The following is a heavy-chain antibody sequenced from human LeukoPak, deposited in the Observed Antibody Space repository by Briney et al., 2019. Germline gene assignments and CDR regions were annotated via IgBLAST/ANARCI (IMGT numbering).Heavy chain of an antibody. CDR1: GGSFSGYH. Sequence: SETLSLTCAVYGGSFSGYHWSWIRQPPGKGLEWIGEINHSGSTNYNPSLKSRVTISVDTSKNQFSLKLSSVTAADTAVYYCARVEPTYYFDYWGQGTLVTVSS. CDR2: INHSGST. J-gene: IGHJ4*02. V-gene: IGHV4-34*01. CDR3: ARVEPTYYFDY.